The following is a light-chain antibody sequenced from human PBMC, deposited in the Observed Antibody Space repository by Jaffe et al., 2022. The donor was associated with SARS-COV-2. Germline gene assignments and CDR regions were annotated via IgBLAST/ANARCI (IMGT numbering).Light chain of an antibody. J-gene: IGLJ2*01. V-gene: IGLV3-21*04. Sequence: SYVLTQPPSVSVAPGKTARITCGGNNIGSKSVHWYQQKPGQAPVLVIYYDSDRPSGIPERFSGSNSGSTATLTISRVEAGDEADYYCQVWDSSSDHVVFGGGTNLTVL. CDR3: QVWDSSSDHVV. CDR1: NIGSKS. CDR2: YDS.